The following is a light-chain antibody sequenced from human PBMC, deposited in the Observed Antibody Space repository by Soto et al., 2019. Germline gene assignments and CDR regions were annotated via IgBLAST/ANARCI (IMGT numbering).Light chain of an antibody. J-gene: IGKJ2*01. Sequence: EIVLTQSPGTLSLSPGETATLSCRASQSVRSNYLAWYQQKPGQAPRLLIYDASSRATGIPDRFSGSGSDTDFTLTISRLEPEDCAVYYCQQYAGSPRTFGQGTKLEIK. CDR1: QSVRSNY. V-gene: IGKV3-20*01. CDR3: QQYAGSPRT. CDR2: DAS.